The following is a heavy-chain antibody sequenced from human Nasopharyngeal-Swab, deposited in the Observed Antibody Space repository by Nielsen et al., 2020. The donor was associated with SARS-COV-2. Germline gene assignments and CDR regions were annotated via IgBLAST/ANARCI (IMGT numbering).Heavy chain of an antibody. CDR3: ARGGWYFDF. J-gene: IGHJ2*01. CDR2: IKHDGSEK. Sequence: GESLKISCAASGVTFSSFWMNWVRQAPGKGLEWVANIKHDGSEKYYGDSVKGRFTISRDNTKNTLYLQMNSLRAEDTTVYYCARGGWYFDFWGRGTLVTVSS. CDR1: GVTFSSFW. V-gene: IGHV3-7*04.